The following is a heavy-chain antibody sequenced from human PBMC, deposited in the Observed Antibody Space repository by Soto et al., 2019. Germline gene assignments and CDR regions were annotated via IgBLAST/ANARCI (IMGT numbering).Heavy chain of an antibody. CDR3: TTGSVESV. CDR1: GFSFSNAS. Sequence: VGSLRLSCAPSGFSFSNASMNWLRQAPGKGLEWVGRIKRKIDGEATDYAAPAKGRFTVSRDDSKSALYLHMNSLKVDDTAVYYCTTGSVESVWGQGTTVTVS. V-gene: IGHV3-15*07. D-gene: IGHD2-15*01. CDR2: IKRKIDGEAT. J-gene: IGHJ6*02.